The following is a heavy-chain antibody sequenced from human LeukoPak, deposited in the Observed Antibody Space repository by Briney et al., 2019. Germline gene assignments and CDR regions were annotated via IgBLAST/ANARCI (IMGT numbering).Heavy chain of an antibody. CDR3: ARGRSSSVRANWFDP. D-gene: IGHD6-6*01. J-gene: IGHJ5*02. CDR1: ELTFSSYG. CDR2: TSGSGGTT. V-gene: IGHV3-23*01. Sequence: GGSLRLSCAASELTFSSYGMAWVRQAPGKGLEWVSVTSGSGGTTYYADSVKGRFTMSRDSSKNTLYLQMNSLRADDTAVYYCARGRSSSVRANWFDPWGQGTLVTVSS.